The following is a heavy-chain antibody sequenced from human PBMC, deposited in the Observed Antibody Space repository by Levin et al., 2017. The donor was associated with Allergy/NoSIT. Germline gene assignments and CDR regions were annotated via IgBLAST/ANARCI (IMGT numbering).Heavy chain of an antibody. CDR1: GFTFSRYG. J-gene: IGHJ4*02. V-gene: IGHV3-30*18. CDR2: ISSDGRIQ. Sequence: GGSLRLSCAASGFTFSRYGMHWVRQAPGKGLEWVAVISSDGRIQHYADSVKGRFTISRDNSKNTVFLQMNSLRTEDTAVYYCAKEYDDSAYYITAVYWGQGTLVTVSS. D-gene: IGHD3-22*01. CDR3: AKEYDDSAYYITAVY.